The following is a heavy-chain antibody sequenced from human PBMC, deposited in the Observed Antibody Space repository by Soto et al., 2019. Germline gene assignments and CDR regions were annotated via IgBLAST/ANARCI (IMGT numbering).Heavy chain of an antibody. CDR2: IYYSGST. CDR1: GGSISSYY. J-gene: IGHJ4*02. CDR3: ARDSKRGYSGYDKLDY. V-gene: IGHV4-59*01. Sequence: PSETLSLTCTVSGGSISSYYWSWIRQPPGKGLEWTGYIYYSGSTNSNPSLKSRVTISVDTSKNQFSLKLSSVTAADTAVYYCARDSKRGYSGYDKLDYWGQGTLVTVSS. D-gene: IGHD5-12*01.